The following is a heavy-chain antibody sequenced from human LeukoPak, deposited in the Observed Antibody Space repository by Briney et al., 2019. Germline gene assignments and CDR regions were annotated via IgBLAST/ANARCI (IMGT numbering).Heavy chain of an antibody. CDR1: GYTFTGYY. D-gene: IGHD6-13*01. CDR2: INPNSGGT. CDR3: ARDPYSSSWYQPNADY. V-gene: IGHV1-2*02. J-gene: IGHJ4*02. Sequence: ASVKVSCKASGYTFTGYYMHWVRQAPGQGLEWMGWINPNSGGTNYAQKLQGRVTMTTDTSTSTAYMELRSLRSDDTAVYYCARDPYSSSWYQPNADYWGQGTLVTVSS.